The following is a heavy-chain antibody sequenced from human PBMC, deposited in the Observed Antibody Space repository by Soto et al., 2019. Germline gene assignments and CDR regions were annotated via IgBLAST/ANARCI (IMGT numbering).Heavy chain of an antibody. D-gene: IGHD1-1*01. CDR1: GFSLSTSGVG. V-gene: IGHV2-5*02. J-gene: IGHJ6*02. CDR2: IYWDDDK. CDR3: AHRLSHPKLERRLSYYYYGMDV. Sequence: QITLKESGPTLVKPTQTLTLTCTLSGFSLSTSGVGVGWIRQPPGKALEWLALIYWDDDKRYSPSLKSRLTITKDTSKNQVVLTMTNMDPVDTATYYCAHRLSHPKLERRLSYYYYGMDVWGQGTTVTVSS.